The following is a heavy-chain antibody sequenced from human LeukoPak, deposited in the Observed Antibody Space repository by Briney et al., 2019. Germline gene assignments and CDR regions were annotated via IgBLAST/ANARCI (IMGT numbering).Heavy chain of an antibody. D-gene: IGHD3-3*01. CDR2: SDPYCGNT. CDR1: GYTFGIFG. J-gene: IGHJ6*03. Sequence: GSSETLSRTATGYTFGIFGFSWLRQAPRPGLERMGLSDPYCGNTNIAQKFQDRVAMTTKTSTKTAYMERRSLHSDDTAVYYGARGGVAVGRDYHYYMDVWGKATTATVSS. V-gene: IGHV1-18*01. CDR3: ARGGVAVGRDYHYYMDV.